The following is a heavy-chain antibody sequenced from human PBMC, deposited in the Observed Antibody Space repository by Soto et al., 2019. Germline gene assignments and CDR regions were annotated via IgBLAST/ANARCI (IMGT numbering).Heavy chain of an antibody. CDR2: FDPEDGET. V-gene: IGHV1-24*01. D-gene: IGHD3-22*01. Sequence: QVQLVQSGAEVKKPGASVKVSCKVSGYTLTELSMHWVRQAPGKGLEWMGGFDPEDGETIYAQKFQGRVTMTEDTSNDPASMEPRSLSSEDTAVYYCATPLRPLYDSSGYPLDYWGQGTPVTVSS. CDR3: ATPLRPLYDSSGYPLDY. CDR1: GYTLTELS. J-gene: IGHJ4*02.